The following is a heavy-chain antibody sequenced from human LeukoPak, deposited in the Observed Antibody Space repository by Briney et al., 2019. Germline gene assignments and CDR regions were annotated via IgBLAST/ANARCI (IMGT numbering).Heavy chain of an antibody. J-gene: IGHJ5*02. Sequence: PSQTLSLTCTVSGGSISSGSYYWSWIRQPAGKGLEWIGRIYTSGSTNYNPSLKSRVTISVDTSKNQFSLKLSSVTAADTAVYYCARDRGSISNSNWFDPWGQGTLVTVSS. CDR3: ARDRGSISNSNWFDP. CDR1: GGSISSGSYY. CDR2: IYTSGST. D-gene: IGHD3-10*01. V-gene: IGHV4-61*02.